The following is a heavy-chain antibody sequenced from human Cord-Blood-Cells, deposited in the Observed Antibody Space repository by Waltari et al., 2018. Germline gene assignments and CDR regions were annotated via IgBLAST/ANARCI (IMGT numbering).Heavy chain of an antibody. J-gene: IGHJ4*02. D-gene: IGHD6-6*01. CDR2: IYHSGST. V-gene: IGHV4-38-2*02. Sequence: QVQLQESGPGLVKPSETLSLICTVSGYSISSGSYWGWLRQPPGKGLEWIGSIYHSGSTYYNPSLKSRVTISVDTSKNQFSLKLSSVTAADTAVYYCARGGPYSSSSFDYWGQGTLVTVSS. CDR3: ARGGPYSSSSFDY. CDR1: GYSISSGSY.